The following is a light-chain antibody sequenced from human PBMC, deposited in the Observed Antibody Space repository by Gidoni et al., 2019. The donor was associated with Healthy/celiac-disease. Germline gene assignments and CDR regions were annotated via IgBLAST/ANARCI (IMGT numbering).Light chain of an antibody. V-gene: IGLV2-11*01. CDR3: CSYAGSYTEV. CDR1: SSDVGGYNY. J-gene: IGLJ1*01. Sequence: QSALTQPRSVSGSPGQSVTISCTGTSSDVGGYNYVSWYQQHPGKAPKLMIYDVSKRPSGVPDRFSGSKSGNTASLTISGRQAEDEADYYCCSYAGSYTEVFGTGTKVTVL. CDR2: DVS.